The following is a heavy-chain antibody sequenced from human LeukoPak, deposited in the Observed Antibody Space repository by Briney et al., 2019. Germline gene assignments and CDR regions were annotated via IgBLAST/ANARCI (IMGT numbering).Heavy chain of an antibody. CDR2: IYHSGST. CDR1: GYSISSGYY. V-gene: IGHV4-38-2*02. D-gene: IGHD1-1*01. Sequence: SETLSLTCTVSGYSISSGYYWGWIRQPPGKGLEWIGSIYHSGSTYYNPSLKSRVTISVDRSKNQFSLKLSSVTAADTAVYYCARDHEGNTRGFDAFDIWGQGTMVTVSS. CDR3: ARDHEGNTRGFDAFDI. J-gene: IGHJ3*02.